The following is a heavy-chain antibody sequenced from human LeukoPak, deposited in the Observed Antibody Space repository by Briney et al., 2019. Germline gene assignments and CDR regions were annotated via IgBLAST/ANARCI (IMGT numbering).Heavy chain of an antibody. Sequence: SGTLSLTCAVSGGSISSNKWWSWLRQAPGKGLEWLGEVVHSGSTNYNPSLKSRVTISVDKSKNQFSLKLSSVTAADTAVYYCARRLVLWFGEAGFDPWGQGTLVTVSS. J-gene: IGHJ5*02. V-gene: IGHV4-4*02. CDR2: VVHSGST. D-gene: IGHD3-10*01. CDR1: GGSISSNKW. CDR3: ARRLVLWFGEAGFDP.